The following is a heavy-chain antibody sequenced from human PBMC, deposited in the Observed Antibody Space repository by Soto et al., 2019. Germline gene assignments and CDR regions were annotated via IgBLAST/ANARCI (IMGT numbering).Heavy chain of an antibody. D-gene: IGHD3-3*01. Sequence: ASVKVSCKASGYIFSSYGISWVRQAPGQGLEWMGWINIYNGDTNYAQRLQGRVTMTTDTSTSTAYMDLRSLRSDDTAVYYCARTGHGFGVAKPQEYYFDYWAQGTLVTVSS. CDR1: GYIFSSYG. V-gene: IGHV1-18*01. J-gene: IGHJ4*02. CDR3: ARTGHGFGVAKPQEYYFDY. CDR2: INIYNGDT.